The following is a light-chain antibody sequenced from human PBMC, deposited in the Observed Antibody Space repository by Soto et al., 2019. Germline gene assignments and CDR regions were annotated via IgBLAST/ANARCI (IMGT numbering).Light chain of an antibody. CDR1: QGISSY. J-gene: IGKJ5*01. CDR2: AAS. V-gene: IGKV1-9*01. Sequence: DIQLTQSPSFLSASVGDRVTITCRASQGISSYLAWYQQKPGKAPKLLIYAASTLQSGVPSRFSGSGSGTEFTLTMSSLQPEDVATYYCQQLKSYPITFGQGTRLEIK. CDR3: QQLKSYPIT.